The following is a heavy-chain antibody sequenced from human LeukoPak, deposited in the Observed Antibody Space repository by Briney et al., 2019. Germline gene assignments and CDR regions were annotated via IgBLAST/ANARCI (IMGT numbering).Heavy chain of an antibody. V-gene: IGHV4-34*01. Sequence: PSVSLGLSCGPHGDPHCDYSRRSCLQLPGGRLHWIGEINHSGSTNYNPTLKSRVTISVDTSKNQFSLKLSSVTAADTAVYYCAAGGLLWFGEYQPWGQGTLVTVSS. D-gene: IGHD3-10*01. CDR3: AAGGLLWFGEYQP. CDR1: GDPHCDYS. CDR2: INHSGST. J-gene: IGHJ5*02.